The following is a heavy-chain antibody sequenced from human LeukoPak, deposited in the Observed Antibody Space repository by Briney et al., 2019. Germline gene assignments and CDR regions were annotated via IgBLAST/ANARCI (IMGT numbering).Heavy chain of an antibody. D-gene: IGHD5-12*01. CDR1: GYSFTSYW. V-gene: IGHV5-10-1*01. Sequence: GESPKISCKGSGYSFTSYWISWVRQMPGKGLEWMGRIDPSDSYTNYSPSFQGHVTISADKSISTAYLQWSSLKASDTAMYYCARRRSGYDYAFDIWGQGTMVTVSS. CDR2: IDPSDSYT. J-gene: IGHJ3*02. CDR3: ARRRSGYDYAFDI.